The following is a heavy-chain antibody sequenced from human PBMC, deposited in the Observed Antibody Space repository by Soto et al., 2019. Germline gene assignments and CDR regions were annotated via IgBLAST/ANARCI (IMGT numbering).Heavy chain of an antibody. CDR1: GFTLSSYG. CDR3: AKDNSRQQLVPDAFDI. CDR2: ISYDGSNK. Sequence: QVQLVESGGGVVQPGRSLRLSCAASGFTLSSYGMHWVRQAPGKGLEWVAVISYDGSNKYYADSVKGRFTISRDNSKNTLYLQMNSLSAEDTAVYNCAKDNSRQQLVPDAFDIWGQGTMVTVSS. V-gene: IGHV3-30*18. D-gene: IGHD6-6*01. J-gene: IGHJ3*02.